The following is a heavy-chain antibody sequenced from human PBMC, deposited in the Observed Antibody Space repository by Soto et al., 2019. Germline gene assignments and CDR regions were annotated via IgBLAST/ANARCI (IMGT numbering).Heavy chain of an antibody. V-gene: IGHV3-9*01. D-gene: IGHD2-15*01. CDR3: TRGGPDAFCGGGRCYFDY. CDR1: GFTFDDFA. CDR2: ITWNSNVI. Sequence: EAQLVESGGGLVQPGRSLRLSCAASGFTFDDFAMHWVRRVPGKGLEWVSSITWNSNVIGYADSVKGRFTISRDNAKNSLYLQMNSLRPEDTAFYYCTRGGPDAFCGGGRCYFDYWGQGTLVTVSS. J-gene: IGHJ4*02.